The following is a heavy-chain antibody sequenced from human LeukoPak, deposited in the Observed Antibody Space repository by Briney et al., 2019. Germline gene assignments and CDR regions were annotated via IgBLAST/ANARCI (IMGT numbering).Heavy chain of an antibody. Sequence: ASVKVSCKVSGYTLTELSMHWVRQAPGKGLEWMGGFDPEDGETIYAQKFQGRVTMTEDTSTDTAYMELSSLRSEDTAVYYCATVSSGIAAAGSPRTYYYGMDVWGQGTTVTVSS. D-gene: IGHD6-13*01. V-gene: IGHV1-24*01. CDR2: FDPEDGET. J-gene: IGHJ6*02. CDR1: GYTLTELS. CDR3: ATVSSGIAAAGSPRTYYYGMDV.